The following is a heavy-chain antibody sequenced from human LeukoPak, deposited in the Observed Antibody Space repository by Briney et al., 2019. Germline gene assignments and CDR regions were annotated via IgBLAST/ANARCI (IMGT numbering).Heavy chain of an antibody. J-gene: IGHJ4*02. CDR3: ARVTAYWGSGNYFFDY. CDR2: ITTSGSTT. D-gene: IGHD3-10*01. Sequence: GGSLRLSCTASGFTFSHYEMNWVRQAPGKGLEWVSFITTSGSTTYYADSVKGRFTISRDNAKNSLYLQMNSLRAEDTAVYHCARVTAYWGSGNYFFDYWGQGTLVTVSS. CDR1: GFTFSHYE. V-gene: IGHV3-48*03.